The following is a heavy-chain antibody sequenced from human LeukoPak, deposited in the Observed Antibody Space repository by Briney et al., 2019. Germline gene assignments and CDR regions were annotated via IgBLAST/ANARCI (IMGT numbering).Heavy chain of an antibody. J-gene: IGHJ3*02. D-gene: IGHD6-19*01. Sequence: GGSLTLSCAASAFTVRSNYMTWVRQAPGKGLEWFSVIYSGGTRYYADSVTGRFTISRDNSKNTLYLQMTTLRAEDTVVYYCARLISVAGTCAFDIWGQGTMVTVSS. V-gene: IGHV3-66*01. CDR3: ARLISVAGTCAFDI. CDR1: AFTVRSNY. CDR2: IYSGGTR.